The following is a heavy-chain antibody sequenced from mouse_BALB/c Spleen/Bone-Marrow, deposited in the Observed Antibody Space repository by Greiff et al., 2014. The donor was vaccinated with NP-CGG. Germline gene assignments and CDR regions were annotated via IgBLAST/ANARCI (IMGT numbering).Heavy chain of an antibody. V-gene: IGHV5-4*02. CDR3: TRDRGVQGYAMDY. J-gene: IGHJ4*01. Sequence: EVKLMESGGGLVKPGGSLKLSCAASGFTFSDFYMYWVRRTPEKRLGWVATISDGGSYIYYPDSVKGRFTISRDDAKNNLYLQMSSLKSEDTAMYYCTRDRGVQGYAMDYWGQGTSVTVSS. CDR1: GFTFSDFY. CDR2: ISDGGSYI. D-gene: IGHD2-14*01.